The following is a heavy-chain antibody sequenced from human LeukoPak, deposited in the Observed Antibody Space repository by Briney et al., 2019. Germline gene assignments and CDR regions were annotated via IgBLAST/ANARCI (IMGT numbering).Heavy chain of an antibody. CDR1: GYTFSNYE. CDR2: LNPNSGST. CDR3: ARMDLDGDGSNWFDP. J-gene: IGHJ5*02. V-gene: IGHV1-8*01. Sequence: ASVKVSCKPSGYTFSNYEINWLRQATGQGPEWMGWLNPNSGSTGYGHKFQGRISMTRDTSKSTVYMEINSLTSEDTAVYYCARMDLDGDGSNWFDPWGQGTLVIVSS. D-gene: IGHD2-21*02.